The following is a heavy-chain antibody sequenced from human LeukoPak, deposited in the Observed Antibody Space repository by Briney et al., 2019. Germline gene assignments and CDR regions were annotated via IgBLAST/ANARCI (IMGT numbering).Heavy chain of an antibody. CDR1: GGSIRSSSYY. CDR3: ARDRFGENVFDY. Sequence: SGTLSLTCIVSGGSIRSSSYYWGWIRQHPGKGLEWIGYIYYTGSTYYNPSLKSRVILSLDTSKNQLSLMLTSVTAADTAVYYCARDRFGENVFDYWGQGTLVTVSS. D-gene: IGHD3-10*01. CDR2: IYYTGST. J-gene: IGHJ4*02. V-gene: IGHV4-31*03.